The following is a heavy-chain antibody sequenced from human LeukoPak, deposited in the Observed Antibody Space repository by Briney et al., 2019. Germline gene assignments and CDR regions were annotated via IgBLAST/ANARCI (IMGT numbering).Heavy chain of an antibody. Sequence: GGSLRLSCAASGFTFSSYGMHWVRQAPGKGLEWVAFIRYDGSNKYYADSVKGRFTISRDNAKNTLCLQMNSLRAEDTAVYYCARGEHCTNGVCYTGFDYWGQGTLVTVSS. CDR1: GFTFSSYG. D-gene: IGHD2-8*01. CDR3: ARGEHCTNGVCYTGFDY. CDR2: IRYDGSNK. J-gene: IGHJ4*02. V-gene: IGHV3-30*02.